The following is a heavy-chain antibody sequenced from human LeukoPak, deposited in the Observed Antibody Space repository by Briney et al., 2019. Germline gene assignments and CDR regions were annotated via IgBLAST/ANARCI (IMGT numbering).Heavy chain of an antibody. Sequence: GGSLRLSCVASGFTFSSYWMSWVRQTPGKGLEWVANIKQEGSARYYVDSVTGRFTISRDNAMNSLYLQMNSLRVEDTAVYYCARDPGIAAAGTVGYFDSWGQGILVTVSS. V-gene: IGHV3-7*01. CDR1: GFTFSSYW. CDR2: IKQEGSAR. J-gene: IGHJ4*02. CDR3: ARDPGIAAAGTVGYFDS. D-gene: IGHD6-13*01.